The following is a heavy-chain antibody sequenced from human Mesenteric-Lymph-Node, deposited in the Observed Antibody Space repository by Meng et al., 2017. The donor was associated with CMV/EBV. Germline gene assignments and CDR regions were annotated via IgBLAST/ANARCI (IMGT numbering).Heavy chain of an antibody. CDR1: GYTFTSYD. Sequence: PSVKVSCKASGYTFTSYDINWVRQATGQGLEWMGWMNPNSGNTGYAQKFQGRVTITRNTSISTAYMELSSLRSEDTAVYYCARVGCSSTSCYTWFDPWGQGTLVTVSS. CDR2: MNPNSGNT. D-gene: IGHD2-2*02. CDR3: ARVGCSSTSCYTWFDP. J-gene: IGHJ5*02. V-gene: IGHV1-8*03.